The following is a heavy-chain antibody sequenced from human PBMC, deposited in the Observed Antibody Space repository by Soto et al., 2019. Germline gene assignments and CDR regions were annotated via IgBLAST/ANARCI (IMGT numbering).Heavy chain of an antibody. CDR1: GFTFSSYA. V-gene: IGHV3-23*01. D-gene: IGHD3-3*01. Sequence: GGSLRLSCAASGFTFSSYAMSWVRQAPGKELEWVSAISGSGGSTYYADSVKGRFTISRDNSKNTLYLQINSLRAEATVVYYCAKDVLRFLEWLEYFDYWGQGTLVTVSS. CDR2: ISGSGGST. CDR3: AKDVLRFLEWLEYFDY. J-gene: IGHJ4*02.